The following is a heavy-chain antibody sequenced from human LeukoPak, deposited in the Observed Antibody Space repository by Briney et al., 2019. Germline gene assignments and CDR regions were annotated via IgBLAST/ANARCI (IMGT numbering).Heavy chain of an antibody. CDR1: GFTFSSYA. D-gene: IGHD3-9*01. CDR2: ISGSGAST. V-gene: IGHV3-23*01. J-gene: IGHJ4*02. CDR3: AKWAASYDILTGYRLVTGYYFDY. Sequence: GGCLRLSCAASGFTFSSYAMSWVRQAPGKGLEWDSAISGSGASTYYADSVKGRFTISRDNSKNTLYLQMNSLRAEDTAVYYCAKWAASYDILTGYRLVTGYYFDYWGQGTLVTVSS.